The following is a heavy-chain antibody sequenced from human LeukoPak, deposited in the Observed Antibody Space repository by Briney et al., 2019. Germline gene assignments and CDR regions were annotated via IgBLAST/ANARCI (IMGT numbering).Heavy chain of an antibody. CDR1: GDSISSYY. J-gene: IGHJ6*02. D-gene: IGHD4-17*01. Sequence: SETLSLTCTVSGDSISSYYWSWIRQPPGKGLEWIGYIYYSGSTNYNPSLRSRVTISVDTSKSQFSLNLSSVTAADTAVYYCARASDYGDHGGHYYYYGMDVWGQGTMVTVSS. CDR2: IYYSGST. V-gene: IGHV4-59*01. CDR3: ARASDYGDHGGHYYYYGMDV.